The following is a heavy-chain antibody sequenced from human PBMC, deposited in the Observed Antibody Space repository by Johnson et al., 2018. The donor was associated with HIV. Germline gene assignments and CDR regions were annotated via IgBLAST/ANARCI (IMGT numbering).Heavy chain of an antibody. D-gene: IGHD1-26*01. CDR1: GFTFSDYY. J-gene: IGHJ3*02. CDR3: ARDFGLEWELDGAFDI. Sequence: QMQLVESGGGLVQPGGSLRLSCAASGFTFSDYYMSWIRQAPGKGLEWVSYISSSGSTIYYADSVRGRFTISGDNSKNTVYLQMNSLRPEDTAVYYCARDFGLEWELDGAFDIWGQGTMVTVSS. CDR2: ISSSGSTI. V-gene: IGHV3-11*04.